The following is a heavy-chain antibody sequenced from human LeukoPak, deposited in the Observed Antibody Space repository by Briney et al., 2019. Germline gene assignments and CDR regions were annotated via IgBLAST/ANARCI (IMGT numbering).Heavy chain of an antibody. V-gene: IGHV3-7*01. J-gene: IGHJ3*02. CDR2: IKEDGSVK. Sequence: PGGSLRLSCAASGFTFSSYWMSWVRQAPGKGLEWVANIKEDGSVKNYVDSVRGRFTISRDNAKNSFYLQMNSLRDEDTAVYYCARDSGYNAFDIWGQGTMVSVSS. D-gene: IGHD5-12*01. CDR3: ARDSGYNAFDI. CDR1: GFTFSSYW.